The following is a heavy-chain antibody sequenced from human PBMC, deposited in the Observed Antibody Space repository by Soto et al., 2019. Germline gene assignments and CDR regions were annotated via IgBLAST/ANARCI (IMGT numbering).Heavy chain of an antibody. D-gene: IGHD3-10*01. CDR3: ASGIITVVTPFLNTQDAFDI. CDR1: GGSISSGGYY. J-gene: IGHJ3*02. CDR2: IYYSGST. V-gene: IGHV4-31*03. Sequence: QVQLQESGPGLVKPSQTLSLTCTVSGGSISSGGYYWSWIRQHPGKGLEWIGYIYYSGSTYYNPSLKSRVTKSVDTSKNQFSLKLSSVTAADTAVYYCASGIITVVTPFLNTQDAFDIWGQGTMVTVSS.